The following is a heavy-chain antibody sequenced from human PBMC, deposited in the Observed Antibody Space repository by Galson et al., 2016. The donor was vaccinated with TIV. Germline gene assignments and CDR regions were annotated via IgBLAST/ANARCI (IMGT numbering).Heavy chain of an antibody. CDR3: ASSKTGDYD. D-gene: IGHD4-17*01. J-gene: IGHJ4*02. V-gene: IGHV3-74*01. Sequence: SLRLSCAASGLTFNSYYIHWVRQAPGKGLVWVSRISSDGSSTNYADSVKGRFTVSRDNATNTLYLQMTSLRAEDTAVYYCASSKTGDYDWGQGTLVTVSS. CDR2: ISSDGSST. CDR1: GLTFNSYY.